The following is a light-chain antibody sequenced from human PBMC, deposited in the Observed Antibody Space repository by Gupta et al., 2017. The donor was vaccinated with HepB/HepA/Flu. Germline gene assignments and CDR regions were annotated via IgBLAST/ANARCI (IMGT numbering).Light chain of an antibody. J-gene: IGKJ1*01. V-gene: IGKV1-8*01. CDR1: QDIGIA. Sequence: ATRMTQSPSSFSASPGDIVTSTCRARQDIGIALAWYQQKPGKAPNLLIHAASPLHSGVPSRFSGSGSGTEVTLTISRLQSEGFATFYCQQDDSYPRTFGQGTKVEVK. CDR2: AAS. CDR3: QQDDSYPRT.